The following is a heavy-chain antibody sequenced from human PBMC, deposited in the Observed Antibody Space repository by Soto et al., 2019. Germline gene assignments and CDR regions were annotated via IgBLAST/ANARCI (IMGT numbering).Heavy chain of an antibody. D-gene: IGHD3-3*02. CDR3: AKGRFDVVTISPFDH. CDR1: GFTFRSFG. J-gene: IGHJ4*01. CDR2: ISYDGTEE. V-gene: IGHV3-30*18. Sequence: TGGSLRLSFAASGFTFRSFGLHWVRQAPGKGVEWVEVISYDGTEEKYADSVKGRATGYRDNSKNTVYLQMNRLRGDDSAIYYCAKGRFDVVTISPFDHWGQGTLVTVSP.